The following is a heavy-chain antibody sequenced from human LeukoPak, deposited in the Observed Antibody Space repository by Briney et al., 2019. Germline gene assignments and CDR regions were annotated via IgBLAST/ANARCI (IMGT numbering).Heavy chain of an antibody. CDR1: GGSISSYY. J-gene: IGHJ5*02. CDR3: ASGYCSSTSCYRFDP. CDR2: IYTSGST. Sequence: SETLSLTCTVSGGSISSYYWSWIRQPAGKGLEWIGRIYTSGSTNYNPSLKSRVTMSVDTSKNQFSLKLSSVTAADTAVYYCASGYCSSTSCYRFDPWGQGTLVTVSS. V-gene: IGHV4-4*07. D-gene: IGHD2-2*03.